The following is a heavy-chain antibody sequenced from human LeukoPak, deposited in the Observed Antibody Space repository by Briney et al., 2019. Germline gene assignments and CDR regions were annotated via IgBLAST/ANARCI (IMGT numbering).Heavy chain of an antibody. V-gene: IGHV3-48*03. CDR1: EFTFNSYA. Sequence: GGSLRLSCAASEFTFNSYAMHWVRQAPGKGLEWVSYISSSGSTIYYADSVKGRFTISRDNAKNSLYLQMNSLRAEDTAVYYCAKLGITMIGGVWGKGTTVTISS. CDR2: ISSSGSTI. D-gene: IGHD3-10*02. CDR3: AKLGITMIGGV. J-gene: IGHJ6*04.